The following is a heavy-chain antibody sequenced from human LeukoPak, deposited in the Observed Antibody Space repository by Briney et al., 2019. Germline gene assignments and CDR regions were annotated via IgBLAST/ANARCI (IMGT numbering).Heavy chain of an antibody. V-gene: IGHV3-53*01. J-gene: IGHJ3*02. D-gene: IGHD3-22*01. Sequence: GGSLRLSCAASGFTVSSNYMSWVRQAPGKGLEWVSVIYSGGSTYYADSVKGRFTISRDNSKNTLYLQMNSLRAEDTAVYYCARWISYYYDSSGYYKAHDAFDIWGQGTIVTVSS. CDR1: GFTVSSNY. CDR2: IYSGGST. CDR3: ARWISYYYDSSGYYKAHDAFDI.